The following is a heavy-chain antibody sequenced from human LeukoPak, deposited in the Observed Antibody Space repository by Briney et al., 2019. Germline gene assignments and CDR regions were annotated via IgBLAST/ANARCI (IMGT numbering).Heavy chain of an antibody. CDR3: ARVSPPGYGILEK. CDR1: GGSITNYY. D-gene: IGHD5-18*01. J-gene: IGHJ4*02. V-gene: IGHV4-4*07. Sequence: SETLSLTCTVSGGSITNYYWSWIRQSAGKGLEWIVRINTSVDTSYNRSIRSRVTMSVDTSKNQFSLKLSSVTAADTAMYYCARVSPPGYGILEKWGQGTLVTVSS. CDR2: INTSVDT.